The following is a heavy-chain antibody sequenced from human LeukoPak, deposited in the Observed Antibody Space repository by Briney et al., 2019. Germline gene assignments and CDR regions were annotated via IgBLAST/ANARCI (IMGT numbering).Heavy chain of an antibody. D-gene: IGHD3-9*01. CDR1: GFTFSSYW. CDR3: ARFALGYDISTDYFDY. CDR2: INSDGSST. V-gene: IGHV3-74*01. J-gene: IGHJ4*02. Sequence: GGSLRLSCAASGFTFSSYWMHWVRQAPGKGLVGVSRINSDGSSTSYADSVKGRFTISRDNAKNTLYLQMNSLRDEDTAVYYCARFALGYDISTDYFDYWGQGTLVTVSS.